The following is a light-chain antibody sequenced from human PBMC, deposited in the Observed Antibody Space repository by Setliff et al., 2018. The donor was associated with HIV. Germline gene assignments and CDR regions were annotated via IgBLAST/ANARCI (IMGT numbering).Light chain of an antibody. J-gene: IGKJ1*01. CDR3: QQYGSSPGT. CDR1: QSVSSSY. Sequence: EIVLTQSPGTLSLSPGERATLSCRASQSVSSSYLAWYQQKPGQAPRLFIHGASSRATGIPDRFSGSGSGTDFTLTISRLEPEDFAVYYCQQYGSSPGTFGQGTKVDIK. CDR2: GAS. V-gene: IGKV3-20*01.